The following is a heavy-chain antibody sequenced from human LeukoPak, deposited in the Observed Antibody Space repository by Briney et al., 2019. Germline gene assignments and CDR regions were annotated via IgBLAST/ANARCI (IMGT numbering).Heavy chain of an antibody. D-gene: IGHD4-17*01. CDR3: ARGEDGTGDYRPTYFDS. CDR1: GFTFSSYW. CDR2: IKQDGSEK. J-gene: IGHJ4*02. Sequence: GGSLRLSCAASGFTFSSYWMSWVRQAPGKGLEWVANIKQDGSEKYYVDSVKGRFTISRDNAKNSLYLQMNSLRAEDTAVYYCARGEDGTGDYRPTYFDSWGQGTLVTVSS. V-gene: IGHV3-7*01.